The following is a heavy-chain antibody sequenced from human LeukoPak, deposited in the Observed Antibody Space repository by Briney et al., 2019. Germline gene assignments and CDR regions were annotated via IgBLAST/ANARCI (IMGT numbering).Heavy chain of an antibody. CDR1: GYTFTGYY. Sequence: ASVKVSCKASGYTFTGYYMHWVRQAPGQGLEWMGWINPNSGGTNYAQKLQGRVTMTRDTSISTAYMELSRLRSDDTAVYYCARFLWRAGGFDYWGQGTLVTVSS. J-gene: IGHJ4*02. CDR2: INPNSGGT. D-gene: IGHD1-14*01. CDR3: ARFLWRAGGFDY. V-gene: IGHV1-2*02.